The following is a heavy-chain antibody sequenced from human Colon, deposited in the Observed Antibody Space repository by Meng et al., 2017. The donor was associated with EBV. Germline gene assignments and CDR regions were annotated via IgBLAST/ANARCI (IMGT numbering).Heavy chain of an antibody. V-gene: IGHV1-18*01. J-gene: IGHJ4*02. CDR1: GYTFTSQG. CDR2: LIAVFDKT. D-gene: IGHD1-14*01. CDR3: ARGRRNEPLFDY. Sequence: QVQLVHSGAEVKKPGASVKVSCNSSGYTFTSQGVSWVRQAPGQGLEWMGGLIAVFDKTKAAPRFQDRVTFTADESTSTAYMELSSLTFDDTAVYFCARGRRNEPLFDYWGQGTLVTVSS.